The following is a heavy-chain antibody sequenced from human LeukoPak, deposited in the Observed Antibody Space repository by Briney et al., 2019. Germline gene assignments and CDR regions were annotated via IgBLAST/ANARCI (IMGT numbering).Heavy chain of an antibody. D-gene: IGHD3-3*02. V-gene: IGHV1-2*02. CDR3: ARDVLENYGMDV. Sequence: ASVTVSCKASGYTFTGYYMHWVRQAPGQGLEWMGWINPNSGGTNYAQKFQGRVTMTRDTSISTAYMELSRLRSDDTAVYYCARDVLENYGMDVWGQGTTVTVSS. J-gene: IGHJ6*02. CDR2: INPNSGGT. CDR1: GYTFTGYY.